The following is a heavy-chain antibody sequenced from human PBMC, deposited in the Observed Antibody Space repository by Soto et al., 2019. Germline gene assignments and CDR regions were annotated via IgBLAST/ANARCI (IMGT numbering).Heavy chain of an antibody. Sequence: GGSLRLSCAASGFTFSSYAMSWVRQAPGKGLEWVSAISVSGGSTYYADSVKGRFTISRDNARNTLSLQMNSLRADDTAVYYCARLLRDHSDFFSYGMDAWGQGTTLTVSS. D-gene: IGHD2-15*01. V-gene: IGHV3-23*01. CDR3: ARLLRDHSDFFSYGMDA. CDR2: ISVSGGST. CDR1: GFTFSSYA. J-gene: IGHJ6*02.